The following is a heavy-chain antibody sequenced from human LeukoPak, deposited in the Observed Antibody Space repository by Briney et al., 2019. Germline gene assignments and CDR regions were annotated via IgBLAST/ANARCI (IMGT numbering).Heavy chain of an antibody. V-gene: IGHV1-2*02. Sequence: AASVKVSCKASGYTFTGYYMHWVRQAPGQGLEWMGWINPNSGGTNYAQKFQGRVTMTRDTSISTAYMELSRLRSDDTAVYYCARWYITIFGVVDAFDIWGQGTMVTVSS. J-gene: IGHJ3*02. CDR1: GYTFTGYY. CDR3: ARWYITIFGVVDAFDI. CDR2: INPNSGGT. D-gene: IGHD3-3*01.